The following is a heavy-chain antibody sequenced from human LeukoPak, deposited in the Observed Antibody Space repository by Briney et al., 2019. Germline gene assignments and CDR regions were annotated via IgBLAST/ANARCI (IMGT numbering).Heavy chain of an antibody. V-gene: IGHV4-38-2*02. CDR2: IYPTGST. CDR1: GYSISSGYY. Sequence: SETLSLTCTVSGYSISSGYYWGWIRQPPGKGLEWIGNIYPTGSTYYNPSLKSRVTISVDTSKNQFSLKLSSVTAADTAVYYCARVLWFGPAYYMDVWGKGTTVTISS. D-gene: IGHD3-10*01. CDR3: ARVLWFGPAYYMDV. J-gene: IGHJ6*03.